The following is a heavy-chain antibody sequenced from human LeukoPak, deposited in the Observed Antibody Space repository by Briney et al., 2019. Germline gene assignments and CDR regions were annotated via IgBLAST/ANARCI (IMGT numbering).Heavy chain of an antibody. V-gene: IGHV1-18*01. CDR3: ARDWKHYYGSGSYSSDYYGMDV. Sequence: ASVKVSCQASGYTFTHYGIRWLRQPPGKGLARMGWINDYNGNTNYAQKLQDRVTMTTDTSTSTAYMELRSLRSDDTAVYYCARDWKHYYGSGSYSSDYYGMDVWGQGTTVTVSS. CDR1: GYTFTHYG. J-gene: IGHJ6*02. CDR2: INDYNGNT. D-gene: IGHD3-10*01.